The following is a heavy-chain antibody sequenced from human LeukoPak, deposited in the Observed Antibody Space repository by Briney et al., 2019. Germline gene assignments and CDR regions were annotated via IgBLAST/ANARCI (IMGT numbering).Heavy chain of an antibody. D-gene: IGHD6-19*01. CDR1: GGSISSYY. CDR2: IYYSGST. V-gene: IGHV4-59*01. Sequence: TSETLSLTCTVSGGSISSYYWSWIRQPPGKGLEWIGYIYYSGSTNYNPSLKSRVTISVDTSKNQFSLKLSSVTAADTAVYYCARTSYSSGWYRNYYYYMDVWGKGTTVTVSS. J-gene: IGHJ6*03. CDR3: ARTSYSSGWYRNYYYYMDV.